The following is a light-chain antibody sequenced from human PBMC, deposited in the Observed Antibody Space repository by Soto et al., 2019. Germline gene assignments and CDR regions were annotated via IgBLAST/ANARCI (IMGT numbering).Light chain of an antibody. CDR1: QSISSY. J-gene: IGKJ2*02. CDR2: AAS. V-gene: IGKV1-39*01. Sequence: DIQMTQSPSSLSASVGDRVTITCRASQSISSYLNWYQQKPRKDPKLLIYAASSLQSGVPSRFSGSGSGTDFTLTISSLQPEDFATYYCQQSYSTPSCTFGQGTKLEIK. CDR3: QQSYSTPSCT.